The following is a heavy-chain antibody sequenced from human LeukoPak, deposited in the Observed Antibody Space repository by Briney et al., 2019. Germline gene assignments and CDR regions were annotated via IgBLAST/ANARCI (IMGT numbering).Heavy chain of an antibody. D-gene: IGHD3-16*01. V-gene: IGHV7-4-1*02. Sequence: ASVKVSCKASGYTFTSYAMNWVRQAPGQGLEWMGWINTNTGNPTYAQGFTGRFVFSLDTSVSTAYLQISSLKAEDTAVYYCARDAYYDYVWGSLNWFDPWGQGTLVTVSS. CDR2: INTNTGNP. J-gene: IGHJ5*02. CDR3: ARDAYYDYVWGSLNWFDP. CDR1: GYTFTSYA.